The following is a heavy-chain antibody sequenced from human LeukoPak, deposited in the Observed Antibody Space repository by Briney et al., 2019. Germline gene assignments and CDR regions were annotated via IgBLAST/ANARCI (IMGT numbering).Heavy chain of an antibody. Sequence: GGSLRLSCAASGFTVSSNYMNWVRQAPGKGLEWVSFISSSMISIHYADSVQGRFTISRDNARNILYLQMNSLRAEDTAVYYCARVYDVLTGGFDHWGQGALVTVSS. CDR1: GFTVSSNY. V-gene: IGHV3-21*01. CDR3: ARVYDVLTGGFDH. CDR2: ISSSMISI. J-gene: IGHJ4*02. D-gene: IGHD3-9*01.